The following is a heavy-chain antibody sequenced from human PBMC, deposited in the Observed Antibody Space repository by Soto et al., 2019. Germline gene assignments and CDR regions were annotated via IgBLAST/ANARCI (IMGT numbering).Heavy chain of an antibody. D-gene: IGHD2-15*01. Sequence: QAQLVQSGAEVKKPGASVNISCKASGYTFTNYGFIWVRQAPGHGLEWVGWISPYNGKTEYAQNLQGRVTMTKDKPTSTAYMELRSLRSDDTAVYYCARDIYGGNCCDDFETFGQGTMVTVSS. V-gene: IGHV1-18*01. CDR3: ARDIYGGNCCDDFET. CDR2: ISPYNGKT. J-gene: IGHJ3*02. CDR1: GYTFTNYG.